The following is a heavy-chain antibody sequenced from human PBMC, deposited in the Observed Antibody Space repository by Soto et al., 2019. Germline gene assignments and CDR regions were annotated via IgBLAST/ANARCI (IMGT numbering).Heavy chain of an antibody. CDR1: GFSFISYA. CDR3: ARDFKSSSGSYTS. Sequence: WGSLSLSCVASGFSFISYAMHWVRQAPGKGLEWVASISYDGFTKYNVASVKGRFTISRDNSKNTLYLQMNSLRAEDTAVYYCARDFKSSSGSYTSWGQGTLVTVSS. V-gene: IGHV3-30-3*01. CDR2: ISYDGFTK. D-gene: IGHD3-10*01. J-gene: IGHJ5*02.